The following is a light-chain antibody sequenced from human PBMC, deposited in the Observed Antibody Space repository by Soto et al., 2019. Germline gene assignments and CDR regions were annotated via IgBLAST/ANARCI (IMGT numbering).Light chain of an antibody. CDR1: TSDVGGYNS. J-gene: IGLJ1*01. V-gene: IGLV2-14*01. CDR3: CSYTTSSAYV. CDR2: EVS. Sequence: QSVLTQPASVSGSPGQSITISCTGTTSDVGGYNSVSWYQQHPGKVPRLIIYEVSNRPSGVSNRFSGSKSGSTAFLAISGLQADDEADYYCCSYTTSSAYVFGTGTKVTVL.